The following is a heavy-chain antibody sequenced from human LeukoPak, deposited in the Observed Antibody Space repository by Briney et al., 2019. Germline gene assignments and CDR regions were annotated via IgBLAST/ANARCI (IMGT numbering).Heavy chain of an antibody. V-gene: IGHV3-66*01. D-gene: IGHD3-22*01. J-gene: IGHJ4*02. CDR1: EFTVSSNY. CDR2: IYSGGST. Sequence: GGSLRLSCAASEFTVSSNYMSWVRQAPGKGLEWVSVIYSGGSTFYADSVKGRFTISRDNSKNTLYLQMNSLRAEDTAVYYCARDYDSSGYYNYWGQGTLVTVSS. CDR3: ARDYDSSGYYNY.